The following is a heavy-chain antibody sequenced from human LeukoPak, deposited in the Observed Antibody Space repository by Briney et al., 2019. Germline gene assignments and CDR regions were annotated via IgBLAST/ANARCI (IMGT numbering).Heavy chain of an antibody. J-gene: IGHJ3*01. CDR1: GFSSTTYW. Sequence: GESLKISCRLSGFSSTTYWIAWVRQMAGKGLEWMGVIQPDDSDTTYSPSFQGQVSISADKSINTAFLQWSSLAASDTAMYYCARPLFSSNYKAFDLWGQGTLVTVSS. CDR3: ARPLFSSNYKAFDL. D-gene: IGHD4-11*01. V-gene: IGHV5-51*01. CDR2: IQPDDSDT.